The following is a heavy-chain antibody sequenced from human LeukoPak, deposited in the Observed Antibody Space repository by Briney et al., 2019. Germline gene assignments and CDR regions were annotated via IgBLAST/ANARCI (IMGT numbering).Heavy chain of an antibody. J-gene: IGHJ3*02. CDR2: INHSGST. CDR1: GGSFSGYY. CDR3: ARLSGGRITIFGVTPPGGAFDI. V-gene: IGHV4-34*01. D-gene: IGHD3-3*01. Sequence: PSETLSLTCAVYGGSFSGYYWSWIRQPPGKGLEWIGEINHSGSTNYNPSLKSRVTISVDTSKNQFSLKLSSVTAADTAVYYCARLSGGRITIFGVTPPGGAFDIWGQGTMVTVSS.